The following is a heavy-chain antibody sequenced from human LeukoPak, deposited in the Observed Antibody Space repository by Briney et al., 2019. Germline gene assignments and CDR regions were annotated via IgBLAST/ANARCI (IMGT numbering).Heavy chain of an antibody. CDR3: ARSQSGYNYSYHFDS. J-gene: IGHJ4*02. CDR1: GGSFSSSSYY. V-gene: IGHV4-39*02. CDR2: ISYSGST. D-gene: IGHD5-18*01. Sequence: SETMSLTCSVSGGSFSSSSYYWGWIRQPPGKGLEWIGSISYSGSTFYNPSLKSRVTISVDTSKNHFSLKLSSVTAADAALYYCARSQSGYNYSYHFDSWGQGTLVAVSS.